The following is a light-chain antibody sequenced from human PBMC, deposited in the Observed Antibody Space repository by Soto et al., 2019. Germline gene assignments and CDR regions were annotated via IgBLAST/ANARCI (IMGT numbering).Light chain of an antibody. CDR2: GAS. Sequence: EIVMTQYPATLSVSPGERATLSCRASQSVGSDLAWYQQRPGQAPRLVIFGASTRATGIPARFSGSGSGTEFTLTISSLQSEDLAVYFCQQYNNWPPYTFGQGTKLEIK. CDR1: QSVGSD. CDR3: QQYNNWPPYT. V-gene: IGKV3-15*01. J-gene: IGKJ2*01.